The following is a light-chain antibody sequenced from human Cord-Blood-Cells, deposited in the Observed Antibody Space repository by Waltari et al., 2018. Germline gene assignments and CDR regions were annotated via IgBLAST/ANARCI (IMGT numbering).Light chain of an antibody. CDR2: DVS. CDR1: SRYVGGYNY. J-gene: IGLJ3*02. CDR3: SSYTSSSTWV. Sequence: QSALTHPAPVSGSPGQSIPIPCTGPSRYVGGYNYVSWYQQPPGKAPKLMIYDVSNRPSGVSNRFSGSKSGNTASLTISGLQAEDEADYYCSSYTSSSTWVFGGGTKLTVL. V-gene: IGLV2-14*01.